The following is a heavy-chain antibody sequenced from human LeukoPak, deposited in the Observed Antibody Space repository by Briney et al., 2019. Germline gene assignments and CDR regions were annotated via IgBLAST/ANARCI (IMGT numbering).Heavy chain of an antibody. Sequence: SETLSLTCAVYGGSFSGYYWSWIRQPPGKGLEWIGGINHSGSTNYNPSLKSRVTISVDTSKNQFSLKLSSVTAADTAVYYCAREGWGGSYYTFFDYWGQGTLVTVSS. CDR1: GGSFSGYY. D-gene: IGHD1-26*01. J-gene: IGHJ4*02. CDR2: INHSGST. CDR3: AREGWGGSYYTFFDY. V-gene: IGHV4-34*01.